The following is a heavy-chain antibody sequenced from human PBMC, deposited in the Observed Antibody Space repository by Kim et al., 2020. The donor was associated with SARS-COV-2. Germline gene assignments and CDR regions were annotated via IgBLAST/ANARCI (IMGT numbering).Heavy chain of an antibody. J-gene: IGHJ5*02. Sequence: SSTPSLKSRVTISVDTSKTQFSLKLSSVTAADTAVYYCARRNGSWYPNPWGQGTLVTVSS. D-gene: IGHD6-13*01. CDR3: ARRNGSWYPNP. V-gene: IGHV4-39*01.